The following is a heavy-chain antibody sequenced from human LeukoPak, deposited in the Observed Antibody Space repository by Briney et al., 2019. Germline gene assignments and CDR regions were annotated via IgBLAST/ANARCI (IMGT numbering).Heavy chain of an antibody. V-gene: IGHV1-2*02. Sequence: ASVKVSCKASGYTLTDYYMHWVRQAPGQGLEWMGWISPNSGGTNYAQNFQGRVTMTRDTSVSTAYMELSSLRSDDTAVYYCARGWIQLWPYSMDVWGQGTTVTVSS. CDR3: ARGWIQLWPYSMDV. CDR1: GYTLTDYY. D-gene: IGHD5-18*01. J-gene: IGHJ6*02. CDR2: ISPNSGGT.